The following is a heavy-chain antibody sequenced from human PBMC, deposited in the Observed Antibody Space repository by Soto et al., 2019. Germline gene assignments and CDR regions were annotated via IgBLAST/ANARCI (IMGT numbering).Heavy chain of an antibody. CDR2: IYYSGST. CDR1: GGSISSYY. D-gene: IGHD5-18*01. Sequence: SETLSLTCTVSGGSISSYYWSWIRQPPGKGLEWIGYIYYSGSTNYNPSLKSRVTISVDTSKNQFSLKLSSVTAADTAVYYCARKSRHSYGPYYFDYWGQGTLVTVS. CDR3: ARKSRHSYGPYYFDY. V-gene: IGHV4-59*01. J-gene: IGHJ4*02.